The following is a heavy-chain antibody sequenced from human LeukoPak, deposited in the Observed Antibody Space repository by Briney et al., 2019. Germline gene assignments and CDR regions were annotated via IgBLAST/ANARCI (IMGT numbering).Heavy chain of an antibody. D-gene: IGHD2-15*01. J-gene: IGHJ3*02. Sequence: GGSLRLSCAASGFTFSSYAMSWVRQAPEKGLEWVSSISSSSSYIYYADSVKGRFTISRDNAKNSLYLQMNSLRAEDTAVYYCARELVVVAATHHDAFDIWGQGTMVTVSS. CDR3: ARELVVVAATHHDAFDI. V-gene: IGHV3-21*01. CDR1: GFTFSSYA. CDR2: ISSSSSYI.